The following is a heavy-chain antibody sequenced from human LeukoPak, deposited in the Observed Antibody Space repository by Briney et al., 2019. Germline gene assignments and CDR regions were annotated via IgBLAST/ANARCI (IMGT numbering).Heavy chain of an antibody. Sequence: SETLSLTCTVSGGSISSYNWNWIRQPPGKGLEWIGFIYYTGSTIYNPSLKSRVTISVDTSKNQFSLKLSSVTAADTAVYYCARQRGDGYNYYFDYWGQGTLVTVSS. D-gene: IGHD5-24*01. J-gene: IGHJ4*02. CDR2: IYYTGST. V-gene: IGHV4-59*08. CDR1: GGSISSYN. CDR3: ARQRGDGYNYYFDY.